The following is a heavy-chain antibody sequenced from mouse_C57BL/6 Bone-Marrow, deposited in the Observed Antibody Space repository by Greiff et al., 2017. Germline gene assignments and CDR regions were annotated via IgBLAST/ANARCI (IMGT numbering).Heavy chain of an antibody. J-gene: IGHJ3*01. CDR1: GYTFTSYW. CDR2: IHPSDSDT. CDR3: AIGIYCEYEGGAY. V-gene: IGHV1-74*01. D-gene: IGHD2-4*01. Sequence: QVQLQQPGAELVKPGASVKVSCKASGYTFTSYWLHWVKQRPGQGLAWIGSIHPSDSDTNYNQKFKGKATLTVYKSSSTAYMQLSSLTSEDSAVYYCAIGIYCEYEGGAYWGQGTLVTVSA.